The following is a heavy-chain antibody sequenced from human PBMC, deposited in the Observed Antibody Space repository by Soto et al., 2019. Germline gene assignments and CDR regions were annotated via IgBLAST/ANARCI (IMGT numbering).Heavy chain of an antibody. CDR2: MQPSTGRT. Sequence: QVQLVQSGAEVREPGASVKVSCKASGYSFTSLDLNWVRQTAGQGLEWMGWMQPSTGRTGYAQKFQGRVTMTRDTSINTTYMELTTLTSDDTAFYYCARGVSAGVDYWGQGTLVNVSS. J-gene: IGHJ4*02. CDR1: GYSFTSLD. V-gene: IGHV1-8*01. CDR3: ARGVSAGVDY. D-gene: IGHD1-26*01.